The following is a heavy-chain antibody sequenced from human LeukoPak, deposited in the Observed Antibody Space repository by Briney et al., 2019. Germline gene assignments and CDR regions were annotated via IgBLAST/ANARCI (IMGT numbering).Heavy chain of an antibody. CDR3: VRGSSGTVVRGVAWAWFDP. D-gene: IGHD3-10*01. CDR1: GXTFXXXW. J-gene: IGHJ5*02. V-gene: IGHV3-7*03. CDR2: IKQXXSEK. Sequence: GGSLRLSCVASGXTFXXXWXXWXXXAXGXXLXXVXXIKQXXSEKHFVDSVRGRFTISRDNAKDSLYLQMNSLRAEDTAVYYCVRGSSGTVVRGVAWAWFDPWGQGTLVTVSS.